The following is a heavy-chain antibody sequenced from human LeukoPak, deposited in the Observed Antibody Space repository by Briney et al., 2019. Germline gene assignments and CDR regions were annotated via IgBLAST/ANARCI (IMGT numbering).Heavy chain of an antibody. V-gene: IGHV3-30*04. Sequence: GRSLRLSCAASGFTFSSYAMHWVRQAPGKGLEWVAVISYDGSNKYYADSVKGRFTISRDNSKNTLYLQMNSLRAEDTALYYCAKSHCTTTSCRGNYFDYWGQGTLVTVSS. CDR3: AKSHCTTTSCRGNYFDY. CDR1: GFTFSSYA. J-gene: IGHJ4*02. CDR2: ISYDGSNK. D-gene: IGHD2-2*01.